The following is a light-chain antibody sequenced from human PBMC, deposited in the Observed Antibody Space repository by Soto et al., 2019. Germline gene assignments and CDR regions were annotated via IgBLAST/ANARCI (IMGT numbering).Light chain of an antibody. CDR3: AAWDDSQSGYVV. V-gene: IGLV1-44*01. Sequence: QAVVTQPPSASGTPGQRVTISCSGSRYNIGSNTVSWYQQVPGTAPRLLLYRNNLRPSGVPDRFSGSKSDTSASLAISGLQSEDEADYYCAAWDDSQSGYVVFGGGTKLTVL. CDR1: RYNIGSNT. J-gene: IGLJ2*01. CDR2: RNN.